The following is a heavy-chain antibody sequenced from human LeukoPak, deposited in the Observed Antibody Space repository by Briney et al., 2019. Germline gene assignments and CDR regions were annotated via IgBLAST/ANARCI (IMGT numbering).Heavy chain of an antibody. CDR1: GFTFSSYG. Sequence: GGSLRLSCAASGFTFSSYGMHWVRQAPGKGLEWVAVISYDGSNKYYADSVKGRFTISRDNSKNTLYLQMNSLRAEDTAVYYCARVGVTFNYLYGSGWGLDYWGQGTLVTVSS. V-gene: IGHV3-30*03. J-gene: IGHJ4*02. CDR2: ISYDGSNK. CDR3: ARVGVTFNYLYGSGWGLDY. D-gene: IGHD6-25*01.